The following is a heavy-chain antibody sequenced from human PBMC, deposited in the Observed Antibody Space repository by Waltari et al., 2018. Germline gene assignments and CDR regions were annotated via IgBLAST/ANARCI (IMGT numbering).Heavy chain of an antibody. Sequence: QVQLQESGPGLVKPSETLSLTCTVSGYSISSGYYWGWIRQPPGKGLEWIGSIYHSGSTYYNPSLKSRVTISVDTSKNQFSLKLSSVTAADTAVYYCARDRSSCSGGSCYRYFQHWGQGTLVTVSS. CDR2: IYHSGST. CDR1: GYSISSGYY. D-gene: IGHD2-15*01. V-gene: IGHV4-38-2*02. J-gene: IGHJ1*01. CDR3: ARDRSSCSGGSCYRYFQH.